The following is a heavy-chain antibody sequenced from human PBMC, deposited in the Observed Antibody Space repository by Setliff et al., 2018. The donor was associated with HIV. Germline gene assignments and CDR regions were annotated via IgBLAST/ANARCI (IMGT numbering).Heavy chain of an antibody. D-gene: IGHD3-22*01. CDR1: GYTFTSYY. V-gene: IGHV1-46*01. CDR2: INPIFGTA. CDR3: ARSHQEMYDTGGYYAYGMDV. Sequence: ASVKVSCKASGYTFTSYYMHWVRQAPGQGLEWMGIINPIFGTAMFAQKFQGRVTMTADESSSTAYMKLSRLRFEDTAVYFCARSHQEMYDTGGYYAYGMDVWGQGTTVTVSS. J-gene: IGHJ6*02.